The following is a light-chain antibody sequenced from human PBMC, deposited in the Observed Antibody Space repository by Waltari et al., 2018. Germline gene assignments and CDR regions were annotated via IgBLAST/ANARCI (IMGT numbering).Light chain of an antibody. Sequence: ERATLSWRASQSVTSISLTWYQQKVGQAPRLLIYGTSSRATGIPDRFSGSGSGTDFTLTISRLEPEDFAVYYCQQYDGEVVTFGGGTKVEI. V-gene: IGKV3-20*01. CDR3: QQYDGEVVT. CDR1: QSVTSIS. J-gene: IGKJ4*01. CDR2: GTS.